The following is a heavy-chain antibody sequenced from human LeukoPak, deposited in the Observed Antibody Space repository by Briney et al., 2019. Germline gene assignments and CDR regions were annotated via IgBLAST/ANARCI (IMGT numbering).Heavy chain of an antibody. CDR2: IYYSGST. Sequence: SETLSLTCTVSGGSISSSSYYWGWIRQPPGKGLEWIGSIYYSGSTYYNPSLKSRVTISVDTSKNQFSLKLSSVTAADTAVYYCARVNYYDRLPDYWGQGTLVTVSS. V-gene: IGHV4-39*07. J-gene: IGHJ4*02. D-gene: IGHD3-22*01. CDR3: ARVNYYDRLPDY. CDR1: GGSISSSSYY.